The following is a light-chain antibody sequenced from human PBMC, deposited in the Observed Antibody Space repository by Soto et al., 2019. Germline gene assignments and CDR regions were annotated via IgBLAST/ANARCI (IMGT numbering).Light chain of an antibody. V-gene: IGKV4-1*01. J-gene: IGKJ4*01. Sequence: DIVMTQSPDSLAVSLGERATIHCKSSQSVLYSSNSQNYLAWYQQKPGQPPKLLIYWASTRELGVTDRFSGSGSGTDFTLTISSLQAEDVAVYYCQQYYTTPLTFGGGTKVEIK. CDR1: QSVLYSSNSQNY. CDR2: WAS. CDR3: QQYYTTPLT.